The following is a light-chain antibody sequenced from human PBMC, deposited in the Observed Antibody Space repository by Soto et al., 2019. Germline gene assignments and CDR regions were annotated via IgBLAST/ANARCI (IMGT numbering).Light chain of an antibody. CDR2: LGS. J-gene: IGKJ1*01. V-gene: IGKV2-28*01. CDR3: LQALQTPPT. CDR1: QSLLHSNGYNF. Sequence: DIVMTQSPLSLPVTPGEPASISCRSSQSLLHSNGYNFLDWYLQKPGQSPQLLIYLGSNRASGVADRFSGSGSGTDFTLKIRRVEAEDVGVYYCLQALQTPPTFGQGTKVEIK.